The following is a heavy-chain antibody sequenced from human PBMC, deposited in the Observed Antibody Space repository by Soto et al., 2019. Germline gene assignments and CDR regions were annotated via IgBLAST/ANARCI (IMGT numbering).Heavy chain of an antibody. CDR3: AKEVHCGGGSCSWSEGFDY. CDR2: ISYEGSHT. CDR1: GFIFSGYG. D-gene: IGHD2-15*01. V-gene: IGHV3-30*18. Sequence: QVQLVESGGGVVQPGRSLRLSCAASGFIFSGYGMHWVRQAPGKGLEWVAVISYEGSHTYYADSVKGRFTITRDNSKNTLYLQMNSLRPEDTAVYYCAKEVHCGGGSCSWSEGFDYWGQGTLLTVSS. J-gene: IGHJ4*02.